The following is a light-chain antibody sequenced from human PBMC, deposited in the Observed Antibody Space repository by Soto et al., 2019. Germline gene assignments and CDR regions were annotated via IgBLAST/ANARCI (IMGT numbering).Light chain of an antibody. V-gene: IGKV1-5*03. CDR2: KAS. CDR3: QQYNSYSWT. CDR1: QSINSW. J-gene: IGKJ1*01. Sequence: DIQMTQSPSTLSASVGDRVTITCRASQSINSWLAWYQQKPGKAPNLLIYKASSLQSGVPSRFSGGGSGTEFTLTISSLQPDDFATYYCQQYNSYSWTFGRGTKVEIK.